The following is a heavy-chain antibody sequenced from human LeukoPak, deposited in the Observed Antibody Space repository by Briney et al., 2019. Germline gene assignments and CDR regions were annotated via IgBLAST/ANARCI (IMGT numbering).Heavy chain of an antibody. Sequence: ASVKVSCKASGYTFTGYYMHWVRQAPGQGLEWMGWINPNSGGTNYAQKFQGRVTMTRDTSISTAHMELSRLRSDDTAVYYCAREGLTIFGVVMPFDYWGQGTLVTVSS. D-gene: IGHD3-3*01. CDR1: GYTFTGYY. V-gene: IGHV1-2*02. J-gene: IGHJ4*02. CDR2: INPNSGGT. CDR3: AREGLTIFGVVMPFDY.